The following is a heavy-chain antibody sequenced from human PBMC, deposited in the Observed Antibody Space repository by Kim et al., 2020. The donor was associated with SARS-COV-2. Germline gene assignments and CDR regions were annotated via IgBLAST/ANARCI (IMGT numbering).Heavy chain of an antibody. Sequence: GGSLRFSCAASGFTFSSYGMHWVRQAPGKGLEWVAVIWYDGSNKYYADSVKGRFTISRDNSKNTLYLQMNSLRAEDTAVYYCARGMLAYCGGDCYNHAFDIWGQGTMVTVSS. J-gene: IGHJ3*02. CDR2: IWYDGSNK. CDR1: GFTFSSYG. D-gene: IGHD2-21*02. V-gene: IGHV3-33*01. CDR3: ARGMLAYCGGDCYNHAFDI.